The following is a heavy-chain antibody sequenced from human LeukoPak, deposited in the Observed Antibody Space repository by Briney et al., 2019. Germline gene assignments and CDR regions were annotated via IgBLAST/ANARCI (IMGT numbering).Heavy chain of an antibody. CDR3: ARDGRSPTSDY. CDR2: INPNSGGT. D-gene: IGHD1-1*01. V-gene: IGHV1-2*02. Sequence: GASVKVSCKASGYTFTGYYMHWVRQAPGQGLEWMGWINPNSGGTNYVQKFQGRVTMTRDTSISTAYMELSRLRSDDTAVYYCARDGRSPTSDYWGQGTLVTVSS. J-gene: IGHJ4*02. CDR1: GYTFTGYY.